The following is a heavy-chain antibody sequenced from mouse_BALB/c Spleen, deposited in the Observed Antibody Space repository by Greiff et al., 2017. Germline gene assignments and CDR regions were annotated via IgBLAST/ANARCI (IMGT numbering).Heavy chain of an antibody. CDR2: ISYDGSN. J-gene: IGHJ3*01. Sequence: EVKLVESGPGLVKPSQSLSLTCSVTGYSITSGHYWNWIRQFPGNKLEWMGYISYDGSNNYNPSLKNRISITRDTSKNQFFLKLNSVTTEDTATYYCARGYGYATSPFAYWGQGTLVTVSA. CDR3: ARGYGYATSPFAY. V-gene: IGHV3-6*02. D-gene: IGHD2-2*01. CDR1: GYSITSGHY.